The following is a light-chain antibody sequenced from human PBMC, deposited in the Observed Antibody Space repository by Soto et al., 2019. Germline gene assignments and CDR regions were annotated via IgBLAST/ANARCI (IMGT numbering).Light chain of an antibody. CDR2: STS. CDR1: TGAVTSGYY. Sequence: QAVVTQEPSLTVSPGGTVTLTCASTTGAVTSGYYPNWFQQKPGQAPRPLIYSTSNKHSWTPARFSGSLLGGKAALTLSAAQPEDEAEYYCLLYYRATWVFGGGTKLTVL. J-gene: IGLJ3*02. V-gene: IGLV7-43*01. CDR3: LLYYRATWV.